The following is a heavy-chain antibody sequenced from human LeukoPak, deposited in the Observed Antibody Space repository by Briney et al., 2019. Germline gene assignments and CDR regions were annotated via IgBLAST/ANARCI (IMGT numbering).Heavy chain of an antibody. D-gene: IGHD6-19*01. CDR3: AKDRDSSGTFDY. CDR1: GFTFSSYA. J-gene: IGHJ4*02. CDR2: ISGSGGST. Sequence: GGSLRLSCAASGFTFSSYAMSWVRQAPGKGLEWVSAISGSGGSTYYADPVKGRFTISRDNSENTLYLQMNSLRAEDTAVYYCAKDRDSSGTFDYWGQGTLVTVSS. V-gene: IGHV3-23*01.